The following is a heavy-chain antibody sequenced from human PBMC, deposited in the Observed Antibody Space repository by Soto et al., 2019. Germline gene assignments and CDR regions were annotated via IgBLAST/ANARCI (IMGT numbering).Heavy chain of an antibody. D-gene: IGHD3-3*01. CDR1: GFTFSSYG. V-gene: IGHV3-30*18. Sequence: TGGSLRLSCAASGFTFSSYGMHWVRQAPGKGLEWVAVISYDGSNKYYADSVKGRFTISRDNSKNTLYLQMNSLRAEDTAVYYCANGDYDFWSGPPDYWGQGTLVTVSS. CDR2: ISYDGSNK. CDR3: ANGDYDFWSGPPDY. J-gene: IGHJ4*02.